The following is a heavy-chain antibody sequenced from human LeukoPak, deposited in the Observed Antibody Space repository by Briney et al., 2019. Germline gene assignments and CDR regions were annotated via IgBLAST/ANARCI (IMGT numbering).Heavy chain of an antibody. V-gene: IGHV4-38-2*02. Sequence: SETLSLTCTVSGYSISSGYYWGWIRQPPGKGLEWIGCIYHSGSTYYNPSLKSRVTISVDTSKNQFSLKLSSVTAADTAVYYCARDMGLIVVVPEEDWFDPWGQGTLVTVSS. CDR1: GYSISSGYY. J-gene: IGHJ5*02. CDR3: ARDMGLIVVVPEEDWFDP. CDR2: IYHSGST. D-gene: IGHD2-2*01.